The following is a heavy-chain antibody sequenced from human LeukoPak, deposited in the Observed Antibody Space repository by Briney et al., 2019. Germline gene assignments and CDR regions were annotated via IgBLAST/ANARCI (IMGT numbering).Heavy chain of an antibody. D-gene: IGHD2-15*01. Sequence: SETLSLTCSVSGGSISSYYWSWIRQPPGKGLEWIGYIYHSGSTNYNPSLKTRVTISVDTPKNQFSLTLISVTAAGTAVYCWAGGDIRGALDYWGQGTLVTVSS. V-gene: IGHV4-59*01. J-gene: IGHJ4*02. CDR1: GGSISSYY. CDR2: IYHSGST. CDR3: AGGDIRGALDY.